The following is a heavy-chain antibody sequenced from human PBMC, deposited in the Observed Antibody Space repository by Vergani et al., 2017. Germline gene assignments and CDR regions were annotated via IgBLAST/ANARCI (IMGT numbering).Heavy chain of an antibody. CDR2: MNPNSGNT. CDR3: ARDPTYYDYARDDAFDI. CDR1: GYTFTSYD. V-gene: IGHV1-8*02. J-gene: IGHJ3*02. D-gene: IGHD3-16*01. Sequence: QVQLVQSGAEVKKPGASVKVSCKASGYTFTSYDINWVRQATGQGLEWVGCMNPNSGNTGYAQKFQGRVTMTRNTSISTAYMELSSLRSEDTAVYYCARDPTYYDYARDDAFDIWGQGTMVTVSS.